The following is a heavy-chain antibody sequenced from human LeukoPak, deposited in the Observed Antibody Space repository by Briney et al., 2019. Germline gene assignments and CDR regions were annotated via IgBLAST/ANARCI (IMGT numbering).Heavy chain of an antibody. V-gene: IGHV4-39*02. CDR2: IFSSGST. Sequence: SETLSPTCAVAGGSISGSHHYWGWIRQPPGKGLQWIGTIFSSGSTYYNSSLRTRLIISIDKSKSHFSLHLSSATAADTAVYYCARIIRSTGYYSNPKSGSFDLWGQGTLVTVSS. CDR3: ARIIRSTGYYSNPKSGSFDL. D-gene: IGHD3-9*01. J-gene: IGHJ5*02. CDR1: GGSISGSHHY.